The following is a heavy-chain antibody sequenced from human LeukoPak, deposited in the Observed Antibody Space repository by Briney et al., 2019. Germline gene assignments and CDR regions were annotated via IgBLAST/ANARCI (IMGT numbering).Heavy chain of an antibody. CDR3: ARYPSKNTRMGYFDY. Sequence: SETLSLTCTVSGGSISSGDYYWSWIRQPPGKGLEWIGYIYYSGSTYYNPSLKSRVTISVDTSKNQFSLKLSSVTAADTAVYYCARYPSKNTRMGYFDYWGQGTLVTVSS. J-gene: IGHJ4*02. D-gene: IGHD2/OR15-2a*01. CDR2: IYYSGST. CDR1: GGSISSGDYY. V-gene: IGHV4-30-4*01.